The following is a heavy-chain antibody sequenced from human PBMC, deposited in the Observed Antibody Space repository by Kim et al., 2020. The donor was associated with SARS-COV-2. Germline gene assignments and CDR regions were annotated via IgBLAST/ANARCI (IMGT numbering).Heavy chain of an antibody. CDR3: ARLSDIVVVPAPTKPQTEPYNWFDP. J-gene: IGHJ5*02. Sequence: GGSLRLSCAASGFTFSDYYMSWIRQAPGKGLEWVSYISSSSSYTNYPDSVKGRFTISRDNAKNSLYLQMNSLRAEDTAVYYCARLSDIVVVPAPTKPQTEPYNWFDPWGQGTLVTVSS. V-gene: IGHV3-11*06. CDR1: GFTFSDYY. CDR2: ISSSSSYT. D-gene: IGHD2-2*01.